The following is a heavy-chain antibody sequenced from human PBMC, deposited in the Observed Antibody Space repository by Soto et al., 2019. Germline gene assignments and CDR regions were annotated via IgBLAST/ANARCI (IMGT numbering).Heavy chain of an antibody. V-gene: IGHV4-59*01. D-gene: IGHD6-13*01. Sequence: SETLSLTCTVSGGSISSSDCSWIRQPPWKGLEWIGYIYSSGITNYNPSLKSRVTISVDTSKNHFSLKLSSVTAADTALYYCARVGKSSSNDGFDIWGQGTMVTVSS. J-gene: IGHJ3*02. CDR2: IYSSGIT. CDR1: GGSISSSD. CDR3: ARVGKSSSNDGFDI.